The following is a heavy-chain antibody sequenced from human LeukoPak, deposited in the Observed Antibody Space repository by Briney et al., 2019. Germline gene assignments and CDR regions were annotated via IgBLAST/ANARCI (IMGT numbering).Heavy chain of an antibody. CDR2: IWYDGSNK. CDR3: AREDSGYDSLDY. D-gene: IGHD5-12*01. J-gene: IGHJ4*02. CDR1: GFTFSSYG. Sequence: GRSLRLSCAASGFTFSSYGMHWVRQAPGKGLEWVAVIWYDGSNKYYADSVKGRFTISRDNSKNTLYLQMNSLRAEDTAVYYCAREDSGYDSLDYWGQGTLVTVSS. V-gene: IGHV3-33*08.